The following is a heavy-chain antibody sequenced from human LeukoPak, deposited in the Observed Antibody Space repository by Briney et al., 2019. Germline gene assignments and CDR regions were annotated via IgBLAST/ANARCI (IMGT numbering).Heavy chain of an antibody. CDR2: MNPNSGNT. CDR3: ARGEIAARWRYYYYYYMDV. V-gene: IGHV1-8*01. D-gene: IGHD6-6*01. Sequence: ASVKVSCKASGYTFTSYDINWVRQATGQGLEWMGWMNPNSGNTGYAQKFQGRVTITADESTSTAYMELSSLRSEDTAVYYCARGEIAARWRYYYYYYMDVWGKGTTVTVSS. J-gene: IGHJ6*03. CDR1: GYTFTSYD.